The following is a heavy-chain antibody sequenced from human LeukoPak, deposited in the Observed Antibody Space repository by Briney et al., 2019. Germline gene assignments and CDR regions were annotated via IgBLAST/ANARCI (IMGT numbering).Heavy chain of an antibody. D-gene: IGHD1-26*01. CDR1: GYTFSGYY. J-gene: IGHJ4*02. CDR2: INPNSGGT. CDR3: ARDLAMYSPDLDY. Sequence: ASVKVSCKASGYTFSGYYIHWVRQAPGQGLEWLGWINPNSGGTKYAQKFQGRVTMTRDTSISTAYMEVSRLRSDDTAVFYCARDLAMYSPDLDYWGQGTLVTVSS. V-gene: IGHV1-2*02.